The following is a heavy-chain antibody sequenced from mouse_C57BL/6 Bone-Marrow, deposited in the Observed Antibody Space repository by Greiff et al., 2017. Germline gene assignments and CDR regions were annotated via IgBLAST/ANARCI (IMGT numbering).Heavy chain of an antibody. V-gene: IGHV1-69*01. Sequence: QVQLQQPGAELVMPGASVKLSCKASGYTFTSYWMHWVKQRPGQGLEWIGEIDPSDSYTNYNQKFKGKSTLTVDKSSSTAYMQLSSLTSEVSAVYYCARRGTPYYFDYWGQGTTLTVAS. D-gene: IGHD2-14*01. CDR1: GYTFTSYW. CDR3: ARRGTPYYFDY. J-gene: IGHJ2*01. CDR2: IDPSDSYT.